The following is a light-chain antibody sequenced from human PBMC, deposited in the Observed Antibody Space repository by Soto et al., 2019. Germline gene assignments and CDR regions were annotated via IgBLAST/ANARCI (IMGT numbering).Light chain of an antibody. CDR2: EVS. Sequence: QSALTQPASVSGSPGQSITISCTGTSSDVGSYNFVSWYQQLPGKAPKLMIYEVSNRPSGVSNRFSGSKSGNTASLTISGLQAEDEADYYCSSYTKSSNYVFGSGTKVNV. J-gene: IGLJ1*01. CDR1: SSDVGSYNF. V-gene: IGLV2-14*01. CDR3: SSYTKSSNYV.